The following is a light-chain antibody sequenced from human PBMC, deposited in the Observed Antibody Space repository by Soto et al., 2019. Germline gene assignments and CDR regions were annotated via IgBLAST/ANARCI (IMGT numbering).Light chain of an antibody. CDR2: AAS. J-gene: IGKJ4*01. Sequence: DIQITRSPASLSSYLGGIVTITCRASQSISSYLNWYQQKPGKAPKLLIYAASSLQSGVPSRFSGSGSGTDFTLTISSLQTEDFATYYCQQSYSTATFGGGTKVDIK. V-gene: IGKV1-39*01. CDR3: QQSYSTAT. CDR1: QSISSY.